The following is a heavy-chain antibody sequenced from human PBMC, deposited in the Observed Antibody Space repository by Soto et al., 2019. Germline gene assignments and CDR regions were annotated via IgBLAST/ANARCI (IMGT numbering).Heavy chain of an antibody. CDR2: INPSGGST. CDR1: GYTFTSYY. Sequence: SVKVSCKASGYTFTSYYMHWVRQAPGQGLEWMGIINPSGGSTSYAQKFQGRVTMTRDTSTSTVYMELSSLRSEDTAVYYCASLVAATHDAFDIWGQGTMVTVSS. J-gene: IGHJ3*02. V-gene: IGHV1-46*03. D-gene: IGHD2-15*01. CDR3: ASLVAATHDAFDI.